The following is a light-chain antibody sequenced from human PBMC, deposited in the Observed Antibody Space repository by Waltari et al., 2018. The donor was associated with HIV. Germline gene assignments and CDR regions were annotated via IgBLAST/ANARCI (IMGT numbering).Light chain of an antibody. CDR2: EVD. CDR3: CSYASSGTFVV. J-gene: IGLJ2*01. V-gene: IGLV2-23*02. CDR1: TTDVSSSNL. Sequence: SALTHPASVSGSPGQSITISCTGITTDVSSSNLVSWYQHHPGKAPKLMIFEVDKRPSGVSNRFSGSKSGNTASLTISWLQAEDEADYYCCSYASSGTFVVFGGGTNLTVL.